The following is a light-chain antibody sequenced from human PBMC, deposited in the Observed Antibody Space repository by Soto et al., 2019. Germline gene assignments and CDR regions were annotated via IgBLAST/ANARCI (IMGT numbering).Light chain of an antibody. CDR3: QQADSFPLT. CDR1: QGISSY. J-gene: IGKJ4*01. V-gene: IGKV1-12*01. Sequence: IHITPFPSSVSASVGDRVTNTCRASQGISSYLAWYQQKPGKAPKLLIYAASSLESGVPSRFSGSGSGTDFTLTISSLQPEDFATYYCQQADSFPLTFGGGTKVDIK. CDR2: AAS.